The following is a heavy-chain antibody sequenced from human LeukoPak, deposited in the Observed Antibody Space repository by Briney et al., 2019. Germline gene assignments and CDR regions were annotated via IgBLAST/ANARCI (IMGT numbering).Heavy chain of an antibody. CDR1: GFTFSSYS. CDR2: IKQDGSEK. D-gene: IGHD6-19*01. V-gene: IGHV3-7*01. Sequence: GGSLRLSCAASGFTFSSYSMNWVRQAPGKGLEWVANIKQDGSEKYYVDSVKGRFTISRDNAKNSLYLQMNSLRAEDTAVYYCASPSGYSSGWHHFDYWGQGTLVTVSS. CDR3: ASPSGYSSGWHHFDY. J-gene: IGHJ4*02.